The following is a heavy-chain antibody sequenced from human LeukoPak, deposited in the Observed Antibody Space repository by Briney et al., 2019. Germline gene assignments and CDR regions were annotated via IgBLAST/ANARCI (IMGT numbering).Heavy chain of an antibody. CDR2: IYYSGST. D-gene: IGHD6-6*01. CDR1: NGSISGFY. J-gene: IGHJ6*02. CDR3: ASRLVDSYYYYGLDV. V-gene: IGHV4-59*01. Sequence: SETLSLTCTVSNGSISGFYWSWIRQPPGKGLEWIGYIYYSGSTDYNPSLKSRVAMSVDTSKKQFSLNLKSATDADTAVYYRASRLVDSYYYYGLDVWGQGTTVTVSS.